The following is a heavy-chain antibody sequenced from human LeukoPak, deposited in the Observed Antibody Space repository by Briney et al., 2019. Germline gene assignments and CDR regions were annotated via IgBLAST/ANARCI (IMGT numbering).Heavy chain of an antibody. D-gene: IGHD3-3*01. J-gene: IGHJ4*02. V-gene: IGHV3-74*01. CDR2: INSNGSST. Sequence: GGSLRLSCAASGFTFSSYWMHWVRQAPGKGLVWVSRINSNGSSTSYADSVKGRFTISRDNAKNTLYLQMNSLRAEDTAVYYCARDFFWSGYYVDYWGQGTLVTVSS. CDR3: ARDFFWSGYYVDY. CDR1: GFTFSSYW.